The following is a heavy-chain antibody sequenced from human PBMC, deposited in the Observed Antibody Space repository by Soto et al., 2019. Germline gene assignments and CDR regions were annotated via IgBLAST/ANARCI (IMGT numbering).Heavy chain of an antibody. CDR2: VFYSGRT. CDR1: GGSINNFH. Sequence: KPSETLSLTCTVSGGSINNFHWSWIRQPPGKGLEWIGFVFYSGRTTYNPSLQSRVTISVDTSHNHFSLKVRSVTAADTATYYCARIKSGYSYGSIIDFWGQGKLVTVSS. CDR3: ARIKSGYSYGSIIDF. V-gene: IGHV4-59*01. D-gene: IGHD5-18*01. J-gene: IGHJ4*02.